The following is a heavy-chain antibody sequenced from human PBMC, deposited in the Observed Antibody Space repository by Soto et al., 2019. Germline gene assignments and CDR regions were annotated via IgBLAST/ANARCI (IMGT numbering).Heavy chain of an antibody. CDR3: AREGIAAAGTVVWFDP. J-gene: IGHJ5*02. D-gene: IGHD6-13*01. CDR1: GYTFTGYY. CDR2: INPNSGGT. Sequence: QVQLVQSGAEVKKPGASVKVSCKASGYTFTGYYMHWVRQAPGQGLEWMGWINPNSGGTNYAQKFQGRVTMTRDTSISTAYMELSRLRADDTAVYYCAREGIAAAGTVVWFDPWGQGTLVTVSS. V-gene: IGHV1-2*02.